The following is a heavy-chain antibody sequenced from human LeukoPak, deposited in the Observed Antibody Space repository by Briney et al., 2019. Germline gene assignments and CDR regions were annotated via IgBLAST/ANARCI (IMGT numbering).Heavy chain of an antibody. V-gene: IGHV1-69*02. CDR2: IIPILGIA. CDR1: GGTFSSYT. CDR3: ARTPMTTVTNYGMDV. Sequence: SVKVSCKASGGTFSSYTISRVRQAPGQGLEWMGRIIPILGIANYAQKFQGRVTITADKSTSTAYMELSSLRSEDTAVYYCARTPMTTVTNYGMDVWGQGTTVTVSS. D-gene: IGHD4-17*01. J-gene: IGHJ6*02.